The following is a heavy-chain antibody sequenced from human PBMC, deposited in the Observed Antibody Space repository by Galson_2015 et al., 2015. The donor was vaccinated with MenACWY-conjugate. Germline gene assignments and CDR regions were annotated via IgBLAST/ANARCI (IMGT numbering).Heavy chain of an antibody. CDR2: IYWDDDK. V-gene: IGHV2-5*02. D-gene: IGHD6-19*01. CDR1: GFSLSTRGVG. Sequence: PALVKPTQPLTLPCTFSGFSLSTRGVGVAWIRQPPGKALEWLALIYWDDDKRYSPSLKTRLTISKDTSKDQVLLRMTNMDPADTATYYCAPTSGWYNGVDVWGQGTTVTVSS. CDR3: APTSGWYNGVDV. J-gene: IGHJ6*02.